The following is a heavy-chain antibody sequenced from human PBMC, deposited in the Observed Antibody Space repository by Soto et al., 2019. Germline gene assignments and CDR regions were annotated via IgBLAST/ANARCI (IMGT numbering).Heavy chain of an antibody. CDR2: ISDAAASA. D-gene: IGHD3-16*01. V-gene: IGHV3-23*01. Sequence: EVQLLESGGGLVQPGGSLRLSCVASGFTFSSYAMSWVRQVPGEGLEWVSTISDAAASAYYVDPVKGRFTISRDNSKRTLYLQMNSLRAEDSAMYYCARPYGGKIGDAPDLWGQGTMVTVSS. J-gene: IGHJ3*01. CDR3: ARPYGGKIGDAPDL. CDR1: GFTFSSYA.